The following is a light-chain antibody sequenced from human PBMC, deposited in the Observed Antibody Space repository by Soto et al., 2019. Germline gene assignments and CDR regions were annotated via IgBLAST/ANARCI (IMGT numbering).Light chain of an antibody. J-gene: IGKJ1*01. V-gene: IGKV1-27*01. CDR2: AVS. CDR3: QRYNSAPQT. CDR1: QGISNY. Sequence: DIQMTQSPSSLSASVGDRVTITCQASQGISNYLAWYQQKPGRVPKLLTYAVSTLQSGVPSRFSGSGSGTDFTLTISSLQPEDVATYYCQRYNSAPQTFGQGTKVEIK.